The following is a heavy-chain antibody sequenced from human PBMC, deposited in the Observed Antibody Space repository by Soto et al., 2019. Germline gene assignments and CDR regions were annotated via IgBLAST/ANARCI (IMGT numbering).Heavy chain of an antibody. Sequence: QVQLVQSGAEVKKPGASVKVSCKASGYTFTSYGISWVRQAPGQGLEWMGWISAYNGNTKSAQKLQGRXTXTXYTSTSTAYMELRSLRSDDTAVYYCARDLAVGLVDYWGQGTLVTVSS. V-gene: IGHV1-18*01. CDR1: GYTFTSYG. CDR3: ARDLAVGLVDY. J-gene: IGHJ4*02. D-gene: IGHD6-19*01. CDR2: ISAYNGNT.